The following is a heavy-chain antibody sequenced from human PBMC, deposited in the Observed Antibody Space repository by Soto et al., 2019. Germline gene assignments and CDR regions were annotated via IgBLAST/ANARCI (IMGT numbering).Heavy chain of an antibody. V-gene: IGHV4-31*03. CDR2: IYSNGYT. CDR1: GDSISSGGYY. Sequence: SETLSLTCTFSGDSISSGGYYWSWIRQHPGKGLEWIGYIYSNGYTYYNPSLESRVTISVDTSNNQFSLKLTSVTAADTAVYYCARNGDCTRPGCIVGWFDPWGPGTLVTV. D-gene: IGHD2-8*01. CDR3: ARNGDCTRPGCIVGWFDP. J-gene: IGHJ5*02.